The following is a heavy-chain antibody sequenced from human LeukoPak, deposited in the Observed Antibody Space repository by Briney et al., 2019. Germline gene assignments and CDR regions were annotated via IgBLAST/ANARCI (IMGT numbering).Heavy chain of an antibody. CDR3: ARHRGRFGELYPGTYYFDY. CDR1: GGSFSGYY. J-gene: IGHJ4*02. Sequence: SETLSLTCAVYGGSFSGYYWSWIRQPPRKGLEWIEEINHSGSTNYNPSLKSRVTISVDTSKNQFSLKLSSVTAADTAVYYCARHRGRFGELYPGTYYFDYWGQGTLVTVSS. D-gene: IGHD3-10*01. V-gene: IGHV4-34*01. CDR2: INHSGST.